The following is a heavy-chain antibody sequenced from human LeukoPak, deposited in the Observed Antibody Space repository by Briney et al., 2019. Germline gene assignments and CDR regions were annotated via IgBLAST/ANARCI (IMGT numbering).Heavy chain of an antibody. Sequence: GGSLRLSCAASGFTFRSYWMHWVRQAPGKGLVWVSLIHSDGRTTNYADSVKGRFTISRDNAKNTLFLQMNSLRAEDTAVYYCAREMGGTVLTSSLDYWGQGTQVTVSS. CDR3: AREMGGTVLTSSLDY. J-gene: IGHJ4*02. V-gene: IGHV3-74*01. D-gene: IGHD4/OR15-4a*01. CDR1: GFTFRSYW. CDR2: IHSDGRTT.